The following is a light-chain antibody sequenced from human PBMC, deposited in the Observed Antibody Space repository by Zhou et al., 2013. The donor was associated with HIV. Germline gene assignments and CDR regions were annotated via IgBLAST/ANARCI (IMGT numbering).Light chain of an antibody. CDR3: LQHNSYPYS. CDR2: AAS. V-gene: IGKV1-17*01. CDR1: QGIRND. Sequence: DIQMTQSPSSLSASVGDRVTITCRASQGIRNDLAWFQLKPGKAPKRLIYAASSLQSGVPSRFSGSESGTEFTLTISSLQPEDFATYYCLQHNSYPYSFGQGTKLEIK. J-gene: IGKJ2*03.